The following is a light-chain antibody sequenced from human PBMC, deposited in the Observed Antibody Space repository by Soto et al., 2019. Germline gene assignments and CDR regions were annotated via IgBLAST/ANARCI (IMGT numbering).Light chain of an antibody. Sequence: QMTQSPSTLSGSVGARVTITCRASQTISSWLAWYQQKPGKAPKLLIYKASSLKSGVPSRFSGSGSGTEFTLTISSLQPDDFATYYCQHYNSYPEAFGQGTKVDIK. J-gene: IGKJ1*01. V-gene: IGKV1-5*03. CDR3: QHYNSYPEA. CDR2: KAS. CDR1: QTISSW.